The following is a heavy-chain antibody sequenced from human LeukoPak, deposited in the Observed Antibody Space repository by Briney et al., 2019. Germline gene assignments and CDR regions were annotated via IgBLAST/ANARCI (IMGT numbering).Heavy chain of an antibody. D-gene: IGHD3-22*01. Sequence: KVSCKASGFTFTSSAVQWVRQARGQRLEWIGWIVVGSGNTNYARKFQGRVTITRDTSASTAYMELSSLRSEDTAVYYCAGRPHGSSGYYYPLDYWGQGTLVTVSS. CDR1: GFTFTSSA. V-gene: IGHV1-58*01. J-gene: IGHJ4*02. CDR3: AGRPHGSSGYYYPLDY. CDR2: IVVGSGNT.